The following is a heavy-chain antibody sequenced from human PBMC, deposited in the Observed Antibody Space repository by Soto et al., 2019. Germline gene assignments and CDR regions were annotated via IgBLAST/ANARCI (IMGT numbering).Heavy chain of an antibody. D-gene: IGHD6-19*01. Sequence: EVQLVESGGGLVQPGRSLRLSCAASGFTFDDYAMHWVRQAPGKGLEWVSGISWNSGSIGYADSVKGRFTISRDNAKNSLYLQMNSLRAEDTAFYYCAKDSSGWYGGGLFDYWGQGTLVTASS. CDR2: ISWNSGSI. V-gene: IGHV3-9*01. J-gene: IGHJ4*02. CDR1: GFTFDDYA. CDR3: AKDSSGWYGGGLFDY.